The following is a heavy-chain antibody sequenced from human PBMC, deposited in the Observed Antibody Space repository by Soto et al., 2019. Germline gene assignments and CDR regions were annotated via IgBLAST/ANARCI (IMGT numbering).Heavy chain of an antibody. V-gene: IGHV3-9*01. CDR3: AKDSSGRGYAGYYYMDV. J-gene: IGHJ6*03. CDR2: ISWNSGSI. Sequence: GGSLRLSCAASGFTFDDYAMHWVRQAPGKGLEWVSGISWNSGSIGYADSVKGRFTISRDNAKNSLYLQMNSLRAEDTALYYCAKDSSGRGYAGYYYMDVWGKGTTVTVSS. CDR1: GFTFDDYA. D-gene: IGHD5-12*01.